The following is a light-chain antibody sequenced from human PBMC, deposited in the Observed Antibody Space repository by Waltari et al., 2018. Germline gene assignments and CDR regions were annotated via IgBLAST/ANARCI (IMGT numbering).Light chain of an antibody. CDR2: RSS. Sequence: QSVLTQPPSASGTPGQPVTISCSGSSSNIGTNSLNWYQQFPGQAPKLLIYRSSDRPSGVPERFSGSSSGPSASLAISGLQSEDEAEYYCATWDDTLDIYVFGAGTRLTVL. CDR3: ATWDDTLDIYV. CDR1: SSNIGTNS. J-gene: IGLJ1*01. V-gene: IGLV1-44*01.